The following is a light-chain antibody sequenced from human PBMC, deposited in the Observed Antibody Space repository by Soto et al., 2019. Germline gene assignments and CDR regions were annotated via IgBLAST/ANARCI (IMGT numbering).Light chain of an antibody. V-gene: IGLV2-14*01. CDR2: EVN. Sequence: QSALTQPASVSGSPGQSITISCTGTSSDVGGYNYVSWYQLHPGKAPKLIIYEVNNRPSGLSNRFSGSKSGNTASLAISGLQADDEGDYYCSSYTGDTSPYVFGAGTKLTVL. J-gene: IGLJ1*01. CDR1: SSDVGGYNY. CDR3: SSYTGDTSPYV.